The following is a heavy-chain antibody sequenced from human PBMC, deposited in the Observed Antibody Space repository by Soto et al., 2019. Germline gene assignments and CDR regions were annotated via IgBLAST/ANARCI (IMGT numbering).Heavy chain of an antibody. CDR2: IYHSGST. D-gene: IGHD6-13*01. CDR3: ARSEGYSSSWYGTVPPCYFDY. CDR1: GGSISSSNW. J-gene: IGHJ4*02. V-gene: IGHV4-4*02. Sequence: QVQLQESGPGLVKPSGTLSLTCAVSGGSISSSNWWSWVRQPPGKGLEWIGEIYHSGSTNYNPSLNSRVTISVDKSKNQCPLKLSSVTAADTAVYYCARSEGYSSSWYGTVPPCYFDYWGQGTLVTVSS.